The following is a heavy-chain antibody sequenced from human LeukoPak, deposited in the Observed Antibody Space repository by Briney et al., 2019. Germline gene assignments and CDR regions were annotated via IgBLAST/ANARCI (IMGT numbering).Heavy chain of an antibody. CDR3: AREPSYSSSWYTTCDH. Sequence: GGSLRLSCAASGFTFSSYWMSWVRQAPGKGLEWVANIKQDGSEKYYVDSVKGRFTISRDNTKNSLYLQMNSLRAEDTAVYYCAREPSYSSSWYTTCDHWGQGILVTVSS. CDR2: IKQDGSEK. V-gene: IGHV3-7*01. J-gene: IGHJ5*02. D-gene: IGHD6-13*01. CDR1: GFTFSSYW.